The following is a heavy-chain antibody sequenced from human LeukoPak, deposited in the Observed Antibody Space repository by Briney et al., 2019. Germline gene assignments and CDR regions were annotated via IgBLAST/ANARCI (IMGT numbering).Heavy chain of an antibody. CDR3: AREFRVASGGG. D-gene: IGHD3-10*01. Sequence: PGGSLRLSCAASGFTVSSNYMSWVRQAPGKGLEWVSVIYSGGTTYYADSVKGRFTISRDNSNNTLYLQMSSLRAEDTAVYYCAREFRVASGGGWGQGTLVTVSS. CDR2: IYSGGTT. CDR1: GFTVSSNY. V-gene: IGHV3-53*01. J-gene: IGHJ4*02.